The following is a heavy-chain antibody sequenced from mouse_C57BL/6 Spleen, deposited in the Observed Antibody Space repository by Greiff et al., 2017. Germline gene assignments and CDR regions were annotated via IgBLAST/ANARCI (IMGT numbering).Heavy chain of an antibody. V-gene: IGHV1-15*01. Sequence: VQLVESGAELVRPGASVTLSCKASGYTFTDYEMHWVKQTPVHGLEWIGAIDPETGGTAYNQKFKGKAILTADKSSSTAYIELRSLTSEDSAVYYSTRNYGSRYGYFGGWGTGTTVTVCS. CDR1: GYTFTDYE. CDR2: IDPETGGT. CDR3: TRNYGSRYGYFGG. D-gene: IGHD1-1*01. J-gene: IGHJ1*03.